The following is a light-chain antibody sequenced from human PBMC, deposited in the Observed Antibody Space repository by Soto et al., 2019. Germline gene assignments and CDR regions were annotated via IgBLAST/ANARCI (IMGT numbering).Light chain of an antibody. CDR2: AAS. CDR1: QNIYSY. CDR3: QQSYRTPWT. J-gene: IGKJ1*01. Sequence: DIQMTQSPSSLSASVGDSVTITCRASQNIYSYLNWYQERPGKAPKFLIYAASNLQSGVPLRFSGGGSGTNFTLTIDSLQREDYGTYYCQQSYRTPWTFGQGTKVENK. V-gene: IGKV1-39*01.